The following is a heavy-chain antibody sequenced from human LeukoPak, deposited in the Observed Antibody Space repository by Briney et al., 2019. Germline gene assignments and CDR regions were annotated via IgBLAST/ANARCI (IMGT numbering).Heavy chain of an antibody. Sequence: PRASVKVSCKASGGTFSSYAISWVRQAPGQGLEWMGRIIPILGIANYAQKFQGRVMITADKSTSTAYMELSSLRSEDTAVYYCARDRIAVAGIFDYWGQGTLVTVSS. J-gene: IGHJ4*02. D-gene: IGHD6-19*01. CDR3: ARDRIAVAGIFDY. V-gene: IGHV1-69*04. CDR1: GGTFSSYA. CDR2: IIPILGIA.